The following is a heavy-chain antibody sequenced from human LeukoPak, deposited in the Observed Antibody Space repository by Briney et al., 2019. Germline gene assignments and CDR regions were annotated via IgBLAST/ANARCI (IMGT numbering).Heavy chain of an antibody. V-gene: IGHV1-69*04. D-gene: IGHD3-9*01. CDR3: ARADYDILTGYTERTSL. CDR2: IIPILGIA. Sequence: SVKVSCKASGGTFSSYAISWVRQAPGQGLEWMGRIIPILGIANYAQKFQGRVTITADKSTSTAYMELSSLRSEDTAVYYCARADYDILTGYTERTSLRGQGTLVTVSS. CDR1: GGTFSSYA. J-gene: IGHJ4*02.